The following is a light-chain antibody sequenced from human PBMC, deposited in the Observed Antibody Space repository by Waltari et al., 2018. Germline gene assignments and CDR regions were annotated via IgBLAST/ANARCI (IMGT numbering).Light chain of an antibody. V-gene: IGLV3-21*01. Sequence: SSALIQPPSVSVAPGNTATITCGGSDIVGKTGPWYLQKSGQAPTLVIYHNSNRPSGIPQRVSGSKSGGTAALTINRVEAGDEGDYFCQVWDSDRDHYVFGSGTTVSVL. J-gene: IGLJ1*01. CDR2: HNS. CDR1: DIVGKT. CDR3: QVWDSDRDHYV.